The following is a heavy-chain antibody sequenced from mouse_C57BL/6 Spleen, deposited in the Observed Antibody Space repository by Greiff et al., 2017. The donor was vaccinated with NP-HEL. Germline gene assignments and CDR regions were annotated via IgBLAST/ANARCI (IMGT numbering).Heavy chain of an antibody. V-gene: IGHV1-55*01. D-gene: IGHD2-10*01. CDR3: ARSYLLSGYYAMDY. CDR1: GYTFTSYW. J-gene: IGHJ4*01. Sequence: QVQLQQPGAELVKPGASVKMSCKASGYTFTSYWITWVKQRPGQGLEWIGDIYPGSGSTNYNEKFKSKATLTVDTSSSTAYMQLSSLTSEDSAVYCCARSYLLSGYYAMDYWDQGTSVTVAS. CDR2: IYPGSGST.